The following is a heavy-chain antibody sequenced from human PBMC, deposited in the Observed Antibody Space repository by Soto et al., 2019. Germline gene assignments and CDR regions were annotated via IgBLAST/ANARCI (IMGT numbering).Heavy chain of an antibody. CDR1: GYSLNELC. D-gene: IGHD3-10*01. V-gene: IGHV1-24*01. J-gene: IGHJ1*01. CDR3: ATGLGVALAPLSILYFQQ. Sequence: ASVKVSCKVSGYSLNELCMHWVRQPPGKGLEWIGGFDPEEGKMIYAQNFQGRVTMTEDTSTDTAYMELNSLTSEDTAIYYCATGLGVALAPLSILYFQQWGQGTVVTVSS. CDR2: FDPEEGKM.